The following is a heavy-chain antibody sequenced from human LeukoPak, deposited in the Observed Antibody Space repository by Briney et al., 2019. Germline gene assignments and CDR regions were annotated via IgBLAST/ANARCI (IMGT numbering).Heavy chain of an antibody. D-gene: IGHD3-10*01. CDR3: AQESLYGSIPGSY. J-gene: IGHJ4*02. CDR2: INPNSSVT. V-gene: IGHV1-2*02. Sequence: ASVKVSCKASGYTFTGYYMHWVRQAPGQGLEWMGWINPNSSVTNYAQKFQGRVTMTRDTSISTAYMELSRLRSDDTAVYYCAQESLYGSIPGSYWGQGTLVTVSS. CDR1: GYTFTGYY.